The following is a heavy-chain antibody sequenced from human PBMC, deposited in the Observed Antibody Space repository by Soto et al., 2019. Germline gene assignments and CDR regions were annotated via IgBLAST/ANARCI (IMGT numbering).Heavy chain of an antibody. CDR2: IYYSGST. D-gene: IGHD2-15*01. Sequence: SGTLSLTGPVSGGSLSSYYWSWLRPTPGKGLEWIGYIYYSGSTNYNPSLKSRVTISVDTSKNQFSLKLSSVTAADTALYYCARGPSRGVAYYFDYWGQGTLVTVSS. CDR1: GGSLSSYY. J-gene: IGHJ4*02. CDR3: ARGPSRGVAYYFDY. V-gene: IGHV4-59*01.